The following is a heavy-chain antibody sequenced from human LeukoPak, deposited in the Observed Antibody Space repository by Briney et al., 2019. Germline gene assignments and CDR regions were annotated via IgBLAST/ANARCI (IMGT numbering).Heavy chain of an antibody. Sequence: PSETLSLTRTVSGYSISSGYYWGWIPQPPGKGLEWVGCIYHSGSTYYNPPLKSRVTISLDTSRNQFSLKLNSVTAADTAVYYCAKSNGYGLVDIGGRGKMTAVSS. CDR1: GYSISSGYY. D-gene: IGHD3-10*01. V-gene: IGHV4-38-2*02. CDR3: AKSNGYGLVDI. J-gene: IGHJ3*02. CDR2: IYHSGST.